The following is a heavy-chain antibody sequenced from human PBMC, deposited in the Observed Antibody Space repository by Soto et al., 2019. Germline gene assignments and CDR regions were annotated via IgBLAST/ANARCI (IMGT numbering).Heavy chain of an antibody. CDR3: ARRGFSYGSTYNWFDP. CDR1: GGSISSSSYY. V-gene: IGHV4-39*01. J-gene: IGHJ5*02. CDR2: IYYSGST. D-gene: IGHD5-18*01. Sequence: QLQLQESGPGLVKPSETLSLTCTVSGGSISSSSYYWGWIRQPPGKGLEWIGSIYYSGSTYYNPSLKSRVTISVDTSKNQFSLKLSSVTAADTAVYYCARRGFSYGSTYNWFDPWGQGTLVTVSS.